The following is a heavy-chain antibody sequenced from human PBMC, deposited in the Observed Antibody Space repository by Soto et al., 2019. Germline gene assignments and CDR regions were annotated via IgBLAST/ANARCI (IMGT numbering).Heavy chain of an antibody. D-gene: IGHD3-9*01. Sequence: SETLSLTCTVSGGSISSGGYYWSWIRQHPGTGLEWIGHISNSGRTYYNPSLKSRLTISLDSSENQFSLRLTSVTAADTAMYYCARHARYYDILTGYSTLSWFDPWGQGTLVTVSS. CDR2: ISNSGRT. CDR1: GGSISSGGYY. J-gene: IGHJ5*02. CDR3: ARHARYYDILTGYSTLSWFDP. V-gene: IGHV4-31*03.